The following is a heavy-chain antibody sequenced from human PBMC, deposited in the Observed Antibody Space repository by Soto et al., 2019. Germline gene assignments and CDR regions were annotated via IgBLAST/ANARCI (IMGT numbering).Heavy chain of an antibody. D-gene: IGHD6-19*01. CDR2: VSAANGYT. V-gene: IGHV1-18*01. Sequence: GPEMKKPGASVKVSCKGSGFIFTNYGFYWVRQAPGQGLEWVGWVSAANGYTRSAQKFQDRLIMTTDSSTNTAYMELRGLGPDDTALYYCAKGRSIAVPEGSWGQGTLVTVSS. CDR3: AKGRSIAVPEGS. J-gene: IGHJ5*02. CDR1: GFIFTNYG.